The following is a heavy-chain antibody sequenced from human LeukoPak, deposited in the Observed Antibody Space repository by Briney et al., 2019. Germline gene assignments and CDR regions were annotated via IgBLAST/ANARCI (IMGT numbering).Heavy chain of an antibody. Sequence: PGGSLRLSCAASGFTFSSYAMHWVRQAPGKGLEWVAVISYDGSNKYYADSVKGRFTISRDNSKNTLYLQMNSLRAEDTAVYYCARGCSSTSCKYSSGWYFNFDYWGQGTLVTVSS. CDR3: ARGCSSTSCKYSSGWYFNFDY. J-gene: IGHJ4*02. CDR2: ISYDGSNK. CDR1: GFTFSSYA. V-gene: IGHV3-30*04. D-gene: IGHD2-2*01.